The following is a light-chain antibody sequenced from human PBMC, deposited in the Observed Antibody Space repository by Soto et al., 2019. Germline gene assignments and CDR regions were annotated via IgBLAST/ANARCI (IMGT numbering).Light chain of an antibody. Sequence: DIFLTQSPVTLSLSPGERATLSCRASQSVGSYLAWLQQKPGQAPRLLIYDASKRATGIPGRFSGSGSGTDFILTFSILEAEAFAVYYCQQRRDSITFGQGTRLPIK. V-gene: IGKV3-11*01. CDR1: QSVGSY. CDR2: DAS. CDR3: QQRRDSIT. J-gene: IGKJ5*01.